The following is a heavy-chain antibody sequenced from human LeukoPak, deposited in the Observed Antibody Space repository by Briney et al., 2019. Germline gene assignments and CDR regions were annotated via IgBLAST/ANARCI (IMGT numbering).Heavy chain of an antibody. CDR3: ARTELAGGAFGI. D-gene: IGHD6-13*01. J-gene: IGHJ3*02. CDR2: INPNSGGT. V-gene: IGHV1-2*02. CDR1: GYTFTGYY. Sequence: ASMKVSCKASGYTFTGYYMHWVRQAPAQGLEWMGWINPNSGGTKYAQQFQGRVTLTRDTSISTAYTEMSTLRSDDTAVYYCARTELAGGAFGIWGQGTMVTVSS.